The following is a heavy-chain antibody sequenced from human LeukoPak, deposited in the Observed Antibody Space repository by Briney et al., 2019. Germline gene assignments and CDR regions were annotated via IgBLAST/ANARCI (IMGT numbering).Heavy chain of an antibody. Sequence: GGSLRLSCAASGFTFSSYAMGWVRQAPGKGLEWVSAISGSGGSTYYADSVKGRFTVSRDNSKNTLYLQMNSLRAEDTAVYYCAMYSSSWRRLNNWFDPWGQGTLVTVSS. J-gene: IGHJ5*02. V-gene: IGHV3-23*01. CDR1: GFTFSSYA. CDR2: ISGSGGST. D-gene: IGHD6-13*01. CDR3: AMYSSSWRRLNNWFDP.